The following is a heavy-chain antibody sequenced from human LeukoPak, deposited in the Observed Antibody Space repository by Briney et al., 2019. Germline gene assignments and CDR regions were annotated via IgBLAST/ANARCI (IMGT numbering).Heavy chain of an antibody. J-gene: IGHJ4*02. CDR1: GFTFDDYA. Sequence: GGSLRLSCAASGFTFDDYAMHWVRQAPGKGLDWVSGISWNSGSIGYADSVKGRFTISRDNADNSLYLQMNSLTAEDTAVYYCARYRREGLYYFDSWGQGTLVTVSS. V-gene: IGHV3-9*01. CDR2: ISWNSGSI. D-gene: IGHD2-2*02. CDR3: ARYRREGLYYFDS.